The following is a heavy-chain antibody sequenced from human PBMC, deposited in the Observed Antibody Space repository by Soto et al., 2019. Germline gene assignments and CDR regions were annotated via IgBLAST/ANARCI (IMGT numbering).Heavy chain of an antibody. J-gene: IGHJ4*02. CDR2: IYHSGST. V-gene: IGHV4-30-2*01. CDR3: AAGGGLPRYY. D-gene: IGHD5-12*01. CDR1: GGSIISGGYS. Sequence: SETLSLTCAVAGGSIISGGYSGSWIRQPPGKGLEWIGYIYHSGSTYYNPSLKSRVTISVDRSKNQFSLKLSSVTAADTAVYYCAAGGGLPRYYWGQGTLVTVSS.